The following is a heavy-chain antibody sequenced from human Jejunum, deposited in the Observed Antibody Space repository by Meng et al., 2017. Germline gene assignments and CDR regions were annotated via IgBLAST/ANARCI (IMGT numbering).Heavy chain of an antibody. Sequence: GPGQVGPTALLILLCPFSGVFVNIRTYYGCWIRQPPGKGLEWIAYIDNSGSTNYNPSLKSRVIISVDTSKNQFYLQMSSLTAADTAVYYCARAAAGTGFGYFDLWGRGTLVTVSS. CDR3: ARAAAGTGFGYFDL. CDR2: IDNSGST. J-gene: IGHJ2*01. D-gene: IGHD6-19*01. CDR1: GVFVNIRTYY. V-gene: IGHV4-61*01.